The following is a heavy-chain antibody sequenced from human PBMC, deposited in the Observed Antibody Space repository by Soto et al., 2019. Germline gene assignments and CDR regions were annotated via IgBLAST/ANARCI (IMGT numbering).Heavy chain of an antibody. CDR1: GYTFTRNS. J-gene: IGHJ3*02. V-gene: IGHV1-3*01. CDR2: INAGNGNT. D-gene: IGHD4-17*01. CDR3: ARYGLDAFDI. Sequence: QVQLVQSGAGVKKPGASVKVSCKASGYTFTRNSIYWVRQAPGQRLEWMGWINAGNGNTKHSYKFQGRVTFTRDTSASTAYMELSSLISEDTAVYYCARYGLDAFDIWGQGTMVTVSS.